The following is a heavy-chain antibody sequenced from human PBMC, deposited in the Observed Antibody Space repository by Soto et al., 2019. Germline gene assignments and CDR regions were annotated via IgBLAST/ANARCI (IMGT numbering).Heavy chain of an antibody. V-gene: IGHV3-48*02. Sequence: GGSLRLSCAASGFTFSTYSMNWVRQAPGKGLEWVSYISSSSSTIYYADSVKGRFTISRDNAKNSLYLQMNSLRDEDTAVYYCARDPGGSAYEPYFDYWGQGTLVTVSS. CDR1: GFTFSTYS. J-gene: IGHJ4*02. CDR3: ARDPGGSAYEPYFDY. CDR2: ISSSSSTI. D-gene: IGHD5-12*01.